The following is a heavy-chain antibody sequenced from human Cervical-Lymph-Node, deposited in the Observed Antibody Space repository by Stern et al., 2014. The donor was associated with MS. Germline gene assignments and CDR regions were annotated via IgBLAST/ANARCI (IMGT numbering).Heavy chain of an antibody. J-gene: IGHJ4*02. CDR2: VSGHNGVT. CDR3: ARDRANYGVFDF. Sequence: VQLVDSGGEVRRPGASVKVSCKASGYTFTDYGITWVRLAPGQGLEWLGWVSGHNGVTNDARKFQDRVTITRDTSTSTAYMELRSLRSDDTAIYFCARDRANYGVFDFWGQGSLVTVSA. D-gene: IGHD4/OR15-4a*01. V-gene: IGHV1-18*01. CDR1: GYTFTDYG.